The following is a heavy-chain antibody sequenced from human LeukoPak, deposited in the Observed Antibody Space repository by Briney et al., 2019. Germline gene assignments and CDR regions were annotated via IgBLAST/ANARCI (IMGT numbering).Heavy chain of an antibody. CDR1: VGSISRYY. CDR2: IYYSGST. J-gene: IGHJ4*02. V-gene: IGHV4-59*01. Sequence: SETLSLTCTVSVGSISRYYWSWTRPPPGKGLEWIGYIYYSGSTNDNPSLKSRVTISVDTSKNQFPLKLSSVTAADTAVYYCARLTGMGDYYFDYWGQGTLVTVSS. D-gene: IGHD2-21*02. CDR3: ARLTGMGDYYFDY.